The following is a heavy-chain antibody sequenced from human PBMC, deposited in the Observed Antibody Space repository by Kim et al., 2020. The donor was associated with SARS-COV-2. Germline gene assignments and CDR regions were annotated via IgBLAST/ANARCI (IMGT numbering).Heavy chain of an antibody. J-gene: IGHJ6*03. Sequence: KVRITISVDTSKNQFSLKLSSVTAADTAVYYCARNYGSGSYLTYYDMDVWGKGTTVTVSS. V-gene: IGHV4-30-2*05. D-gene: IGHD3-10*01. CDR3: ARNYGSGSYLTYYDMDV.